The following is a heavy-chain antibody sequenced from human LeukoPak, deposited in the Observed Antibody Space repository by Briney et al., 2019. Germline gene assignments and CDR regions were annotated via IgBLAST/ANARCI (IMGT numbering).Heavy chain of an antibody. D-gene: IGHD3-3*01. J-gene: IGHJ5*02. CDR2: INPNSGGT. Sequence: ASVKVSCKASGYTFTGYYMHWVRQAPGQGLEWMGWINPNSGGTNYAQKFQGRVTMTRDTSISTAYMELSSLRSEDTAVYYCARRAYDFWSGYWAWFDPWGQGTLVTVSS. CDR1: GYTFTGYY. V-gene: IGHV1-2*02. CDR3: ARRAYDFWSGYWAWFDP.